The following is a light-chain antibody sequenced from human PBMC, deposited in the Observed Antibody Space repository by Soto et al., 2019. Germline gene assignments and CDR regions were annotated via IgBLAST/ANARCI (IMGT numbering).Light chain of an antibody. CDR2: AAS. V-gene: IGKV3-20*01. Sequence: EVVLTQSPGTLSLSPGERATLSCRASQSVSNNYLSWYQQKPGQAPRLLIYAASSRATGIPDRFSGSGSGTDFTLIISRLEPEDFAVYYCQQHGGSPLYTFGQGTKLEIK. CDR1: QSVSNNY. CDR3: QQHGGSPLYT. J-gene: IGKJ2*01.